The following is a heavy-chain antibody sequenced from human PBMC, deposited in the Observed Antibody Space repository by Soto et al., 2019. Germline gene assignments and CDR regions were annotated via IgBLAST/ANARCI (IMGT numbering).Heavy chain of an antibody. CDR2: IYYSGTT. V-gene: IGHV4-31*03. CDR3: ARDSRPNYTSSSYYFDY. D-gene: IGHD6-13*01. Sequence: SDTLSLTCTVSSGSISSGGSYWSWVRQHPGKGLEWVGCIYYSGTTYYNPSLESRVTISVDTSKNQFSLKLSSVTAADTAVYYCARDSRPNYTSSSYYFDYWGQGTLVTVSS. CDR1: SGSISSGGSY. J-gene: IGHJ4*02.